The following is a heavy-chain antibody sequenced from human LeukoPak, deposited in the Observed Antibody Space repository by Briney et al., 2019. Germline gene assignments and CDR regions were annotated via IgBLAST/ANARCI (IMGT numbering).Heavy chain of an antibody. CDR3: ARYQRYGDYIDY. CDR1: GGSISSYY. CDR2: IYYSGST. J-gene: IGHJ4*02. V-gene: IGHV4-59*01. D-gene: IGHD2-2*01. Sequence: SETLSLTCTVSGGSISSYYWSWIRQPPGKGLEWIGCIYYSGSTNYNPSLKSRVTISVDTSKNQFSLKLSSVTAADTAVYYCARYQRYGDYIDYWGQGTLVTVSS.